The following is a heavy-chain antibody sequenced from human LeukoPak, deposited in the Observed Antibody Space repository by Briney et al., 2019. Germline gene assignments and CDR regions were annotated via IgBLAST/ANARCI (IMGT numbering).Heavy chain of an antibody. D-gene: IGHD1-1*01. CDR3: AGAGNWNDNWFDP. V-gene: IGHV1-69*05. CDR2: ISPIFGTA. CDR1: GGTFSSYA. Sequence: ASVKVSCKASGGTFSSYAISWVRQAPGQGLEWMGGISPIFGTANYAQKFQGRVTITTDESTSTAYMELSSLRSEDTAVYYCAGAGNWNDNWFDPWGQGTLVTVSS. J-gene: IGHJ5*02.